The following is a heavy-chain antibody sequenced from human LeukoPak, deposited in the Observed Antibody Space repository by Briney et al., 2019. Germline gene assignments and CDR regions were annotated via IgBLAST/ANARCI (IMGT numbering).Heavy chain of an antibody. Sequence: TGGSLRLSCAASGFTFSNAWMSWVRQAPGKGLEWVANIKQDGSEKYYVDSVKGRFTISRDNAKNSLYLQMNSLRAEDTAVYYCARSGGFYFDYWGQGTLVTVSS. J-gene: IGHJ4*02. V-gene: IGHV3-7*01. CDR1: GFTFSNAW. CDR2: IKQDGSEK. D-gene: IGHD5-12*01. CDR3: ARSGGFYFDY.